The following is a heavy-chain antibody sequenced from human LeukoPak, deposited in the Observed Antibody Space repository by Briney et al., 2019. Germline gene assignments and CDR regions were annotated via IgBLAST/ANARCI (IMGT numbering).Heavy chain of an antibody. CDR1: GYTFSGYF. CDR3: ARDLSSTPNWEFDY. V-gene: IGHV1-2*06. D-gene: IGHD7-27*01. CDR2: INPNSGVT. Sequence: ASVKVSCKASGYTFSGYFIHWVRQAAGQGLDWMGRINPNSGVTEYAQNFQGRVAMSRDTSINTASMELSWLTSDDTAVYYCARDLSSTPNWEFDYWGQGTLVTVSS. J-gene: IGHJ4*02.